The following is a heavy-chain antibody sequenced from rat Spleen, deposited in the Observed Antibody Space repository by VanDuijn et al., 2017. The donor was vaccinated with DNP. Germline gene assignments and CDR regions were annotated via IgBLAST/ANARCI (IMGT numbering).Heavy chain of an antibody. CDR3: ARVLTGPYFDY. CDR2: IWVNGNT. J-gene: IGHJ2*01. D-gene: IGHD5-1*01. V-gene: IGHV2-13*01. CDR1: GFSLSSYG. Sequence: QVQLKESGPGLVKPSLTLSLTCTVSGFSLSSYGVIWVRQPPGKGLEWMGIIWVNGNTNYNSALKSRLSISRDTSKSQVFLKVNILQTEDTAMYFCARVLTGPYFDYWGQGLMVTVSS.